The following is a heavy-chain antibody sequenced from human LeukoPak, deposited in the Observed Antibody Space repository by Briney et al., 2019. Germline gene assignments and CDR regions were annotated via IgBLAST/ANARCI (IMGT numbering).Heavy chain of an antibody. D-gene: IGHD5-24*01. V-gene: IGHV4-59*01. J-gene: IGHJ4*02. CDR1: SRSISSYY. CDR3: AREGVGDGYNFDY. CDR2: IYYSGST. Sequence: PSETRSLTCTLYSRSISSYYWSWIRQPPGKGLEWIGYIYYSGSTNYNPSLKSRVTISVDTSKNQFSLKLSSVTAADTAVYYCAREGVGDGYNFDYWGQGTLVTVSS.